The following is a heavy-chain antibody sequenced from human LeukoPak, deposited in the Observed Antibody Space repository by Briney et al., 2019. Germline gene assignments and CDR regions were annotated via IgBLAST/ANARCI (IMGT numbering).Heavy chain of an antibody. CDR2: ISYDGSNK. V-gene: IGHV3-30*18. CDR1: GFTFSSYG. D-gene: IGHD5-18*01. Sequence: GRSLRLSCAAPGFTFSSYGMHWVRQAPGKGLEWVAVISYDGSNKYYADSVKGRFTISRDNSKNTLYLQMNSLRAEDTAVYYCAKDTDVDTAMVGDYWGQGTLVTVSS. J-gene: IGHJ4*02. CDR3: AKDTDVDTAMVGDY.